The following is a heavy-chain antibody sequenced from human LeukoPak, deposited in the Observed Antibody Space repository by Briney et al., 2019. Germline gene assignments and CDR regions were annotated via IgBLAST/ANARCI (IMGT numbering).Heavy chain of an antibody. V-gene: IGHV3-30-3*01. J-gene: IGHJ4*02. CDR3: AASSLIAVAGTDY. Sequence: PGRSLRLSCAASGFTFSSYAMHWVRQAPGKGLEWVAVISYDGSNKYYADSVKGRFTISRDNSKNTLYLQMNSLRAEDTAVYYCAASSLIAVAGTDYWGQGTLVTVSS. D-gene: IGHD6-19*01. CDR2: ISYDGSNK. CDR1: GFTFSSYA.